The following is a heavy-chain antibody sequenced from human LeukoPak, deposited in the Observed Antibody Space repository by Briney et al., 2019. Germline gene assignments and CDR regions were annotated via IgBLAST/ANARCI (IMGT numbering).Heavy chain of an antibody. V-gene: IGHV4-30-4*08. CDR3: ARDYPPAYGDYYYYGMDV. CDR1: GGSIRSYY. J-gene: IGHJ6*02. Sequence: SETLSLTCTVSGGSIRSYYWSWIRQPPGKGLEWIGYIYYSGSTYYNPSLKSRVTISVDTSKNQFSLKLSSVTAADTAVYYCARDYPPAYGDYYYYGMDVWGQGTTVTVSS. CDR2: IYYSGST. D-gene: IGHD4-17*01.